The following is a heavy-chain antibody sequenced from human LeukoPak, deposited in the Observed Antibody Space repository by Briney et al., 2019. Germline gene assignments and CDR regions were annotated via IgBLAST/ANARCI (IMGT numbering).Heavy chain of an antibody. V-gene: IGHV1-2*02. CDR3: AKDSSSWPARGDYFDY. J-gene: IGHJ4*02. CDR1: GYTFTVYY. D-gene: IGHD6-13*01. Sequence: ASVKVSCKASGYTFTVYYTHWVRQDPGQGPEWMGWTNPNSGGTNYAQKFQGRVTMTRDTSISTAYMELSRLTSDDTAVYYCAKDSSSWPARGDYFDYWGQGTLVTVSS. CDR2: TNPNSGGT.